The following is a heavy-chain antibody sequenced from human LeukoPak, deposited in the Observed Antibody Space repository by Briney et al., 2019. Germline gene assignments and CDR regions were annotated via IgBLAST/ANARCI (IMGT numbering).Heavy chain of an antibody. J-gene: IGHJ4*02. CDR2: IYYSGST. CDR3: ARGDGLGILSSSWPPPGFDY. CDR1: GGSISSYY. Sequence: SETLSLTCTVSGGSISSYYWSWIRQPPGKGLEWIGYIYYSGSTSYNPSLKSRVTISVDTSKNQFSLKLSSVTAADTAVYYCARGDGLGILSSSWPPPGFDYWGQGTLVTVSS. V-gene: IGHV4-59*08. D-gene: IGHD6-13*01.